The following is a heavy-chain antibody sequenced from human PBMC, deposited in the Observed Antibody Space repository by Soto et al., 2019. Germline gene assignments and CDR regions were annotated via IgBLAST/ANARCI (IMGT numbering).Heavy chain of an antibody. CDR3: ARGYNWEALNFAY. CDR2: IYYSGST. Sequence: SETLSLTCTVSGGSISSYYWSWIRQPPGKGLEWIGYIYYSGSTNYNPSLKSRVTISVDTSKNQFSLKLSSVTAADTAVYYCARGYNWEALNFAYWGQGTLVTVSS. CDR1: GGSISSYY. V-gene: IGHV4-59*01. D-gene: IGHD1-20*01. J-gene: IGHJ4*02.